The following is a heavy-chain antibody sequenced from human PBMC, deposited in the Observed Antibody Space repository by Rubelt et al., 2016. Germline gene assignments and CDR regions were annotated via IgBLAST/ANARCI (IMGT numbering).Heavy chain of an antibody. CDR3: ARREVSSGWYDY. CDR1: VASISSSNYN. D-gene: IGHD6-19*01. Sequence: QLQLQESGPGLVKPSETLSLTCTVSVASISSSNYNWGWIRQPPGKGLEWIGIICYTSSGTTYYTQTLKRRLTISVDPSRHQFSLKVGSGTAADTAMYYCARREVSSGWYDYWGQGTLVTVSS. V-gene: IGHV4-39*01. J-gene: IGHJ4*02. CDR2: ICYTSSGTT.